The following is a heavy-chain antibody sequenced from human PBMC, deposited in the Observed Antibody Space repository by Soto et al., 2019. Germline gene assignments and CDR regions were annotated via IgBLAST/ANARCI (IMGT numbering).Heavy chain of an antibody. D-gene: IGHD6-13*01. V-gene: IGHV4-59*01. CDR1: GGSISSYY. J-gene: IGHJ5*02. CDR3: ARGIAAGYNWFDP. Sequence: QVQLQESGPGLVKPSETLSLTCTVSGGSISSYYWSWIRQPPGKGLEWSVYIYYSGSTNYNPSLKSRFAMSVDTSKNQISLKLSSVTAADTAVYYCARGIAAGYNWFDPWGQGTLVSVSS. CDR2: IYYSGST.